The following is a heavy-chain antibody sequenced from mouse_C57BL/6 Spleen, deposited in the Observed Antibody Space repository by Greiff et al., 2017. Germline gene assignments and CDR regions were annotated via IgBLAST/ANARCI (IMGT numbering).Heavy chain of an antibody. Sequence: QVQLQQPGAELVKPGASVKLSCKASGYTFTSYWMHWVKQRPGQGLEWIGMIHPNSGSTNYNEKFKSKATLTVDKSSSTAYMQLSSLTSEDSAVYYCARTALYDYDVDYYAMDYWGQGTSVTVSS. V-gene: IGHV1-64*01. CDR1: GYTFTSYW. CDR3: ARTALYDYDVDYYAMDY. CDR2: IHPNSGST. J-gene: IGHJ4*01. D-gene: IGHD2-4*01.